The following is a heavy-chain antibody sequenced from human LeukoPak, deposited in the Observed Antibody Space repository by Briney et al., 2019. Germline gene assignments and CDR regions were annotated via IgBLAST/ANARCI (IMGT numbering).Heavy chain of an antibody. CDR1: GFTFSSYS. D-gene: IGHD1-26*01. J-gene: IGHJ4*02. CDR2: ITASGTAM. Sequence: GGSLRLSCAASGFTFSSYSMNWVRQAPGKGLEWVSRITASGTAMFYADSVKGRFTISRDNAKNSLYLQMNSLRDEDTAVYYCASSGSYRFDYWGQGTLVTVSS. CDR3: ASSGSYRFDY. V-gene: IGHV3-48*02.